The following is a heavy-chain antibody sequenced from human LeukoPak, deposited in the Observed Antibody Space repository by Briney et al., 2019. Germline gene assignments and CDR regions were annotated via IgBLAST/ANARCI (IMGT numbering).Heavy chain of an antibody. CDR2: VFYSGST. V-gene: IGHV4-4*02. CDR1: GGSISSSTW. CDR3: ASGGLVSRYLDH. J-gene: IGHJ4*02. Sequence: SETLSLTCAVSGGSISSSTWWAWVRQPPGKGLEWIGEVFYSGSTNSNPSLKSRLTMSVDESKHEFSLKLTSVTAADTAVYYCASGGLVSRYLDHWGQGTLVTVSS. D-gene: IGHD3-9*01.